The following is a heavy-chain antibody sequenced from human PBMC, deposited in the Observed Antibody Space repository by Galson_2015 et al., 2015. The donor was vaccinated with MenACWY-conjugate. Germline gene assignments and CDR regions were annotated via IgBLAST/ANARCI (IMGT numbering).Heavy chain of an antibody. CDR2: ISSSSSYI. CDR1: GFTFSSYS. V-gene: IGHV3-21*01. CDR3: AREVRGVIWFDP. J-gene: IGHJ5*02. Sequence: SLRLSCAASGFTFSSYSMNWVRQAPGKGLEWVSSISSSSSYIYYADSVKGRFTISRDNAKNSLYLQMNSLRAEDTAVYYCAREVRGVIWFDPWGQGTLVTVSS. D-gene: IGHD3-10*01.